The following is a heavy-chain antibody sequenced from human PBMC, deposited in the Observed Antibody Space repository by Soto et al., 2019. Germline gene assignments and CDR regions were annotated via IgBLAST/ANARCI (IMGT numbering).Heavy chain of an antibody. Sequence: PGGSLRLSCAASGFTFSSYSMNWVRQAPGKGLEWVSSISSSSSYIYYADSVKGRFTISRDNAKNSLYLQMNSLRAEDTAVYYCARGFGHLSTMIVVVIDGIFDYWGQGTLVTVSS. CDR3: ARGFGHLSTMIVVVIDGIFDY. J-gene: IGHJ4*02. CDR2: ISSSSSYI. V-gene: IGHV3-21*01. CDR1: GFTFSSYS. D-gene: IGHD3-22*01.